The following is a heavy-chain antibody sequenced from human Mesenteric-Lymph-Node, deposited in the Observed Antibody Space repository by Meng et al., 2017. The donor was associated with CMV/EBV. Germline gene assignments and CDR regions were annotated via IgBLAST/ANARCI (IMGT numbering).Heavy chain of an antibody. J-gene: IGHJ4*02. D-gene: IGHD6-13*01. CDR1: FTFSSSG. Sequence: FTFSSSGMHWVRQAPGKGLEWVAVIWYDGNNKYYGDSVKGRFTISRDNSKSTLYLQMNSLRAEDTAVYYCARDRALYSSSWYDGFDYWGQGTLVTVSS. CDR3: ARDRALYSSSWYDGFDY. V-gene: IGHV3-33*01. CDR2: IWYDGNNK.